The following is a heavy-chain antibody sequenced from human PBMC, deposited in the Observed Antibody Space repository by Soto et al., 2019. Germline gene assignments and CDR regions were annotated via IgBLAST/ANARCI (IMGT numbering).Heavy chain of an antibody. CDR2: IHYSGST. J-gene: IGHJ4*02. Sequence: QVQLQESGPGLVKPSETLSLTCTVSDGSVSIGTYYWSWIRQPPGKGLEWIGFIHYSGSTNYNPSPKSHVSMSVDTSQNHFSLKLTAVNAADTAVDYCTRGGDAYKNGHWGQGTLVTVSS. V-gene: IGHV4-61*01. CDR3: TRGGDAYKNGH. D-gene: IGHD2-21*01. CDR1: DGSVSIGTYY.